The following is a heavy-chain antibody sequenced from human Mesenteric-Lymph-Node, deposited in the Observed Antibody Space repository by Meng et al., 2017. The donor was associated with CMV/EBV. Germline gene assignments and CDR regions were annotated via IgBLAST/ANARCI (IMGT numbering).Heavy chain of an antibody. V-gene: IGHV3-20*01. D-gene: IGHD3-9*01. CDR2: IKWNGGST. J-gene: IGHJ4*02. Sequence: GGSLRLSCAASGFTFSTYAMSWVRQAPGKGLEWVSTIKWNGGSTGYADSVKGRFTISRDNAKNSLYLQMNSLRAEDTALYHCARRGTTGYYFDYWGQGALVTVSS. CDR1: GFTFSTYA. CDR3: ARRGTTGYYFDY.